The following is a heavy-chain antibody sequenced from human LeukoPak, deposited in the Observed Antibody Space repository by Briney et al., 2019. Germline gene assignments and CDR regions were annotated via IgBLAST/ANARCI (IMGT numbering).Heavy chain of an antibody. CDR3: AGADYYDSSGYYSVTPLPVRY. J-gene: IGHJ4*02. Sequence: PSETLSLTCTVSGGSISSYYWSWIRQPPGKGLEWIGYIYYSGSTNYNPSLKSRVTISVDTSKNQFSLKLSSVTAADTAVYYCAGADYYDSSGYYSVTPLPVRYWGQGTLVTVSS. CDR2: IYYSGST. CDR1: GGSISSYY. V-gene: IGHV4-59*08. D-gene: IGHD3-22*01.